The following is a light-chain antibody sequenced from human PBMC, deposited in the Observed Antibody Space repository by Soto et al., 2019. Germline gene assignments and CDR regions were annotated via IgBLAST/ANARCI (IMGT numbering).Light chain of an antibody. CDR3: QQSGSSPYT. CDR1: QSVRSSY. V-gene: IGKV3-20*01. Sequence: EIVLTLSPGTLSLSPGERATLSCRASQSVRSSYLAWYQQKPGLAPRLLIYGASSRATGIPDRFSGSGSGTDFNLTISRLEPADFAVYYCQQSGSSPYTFGQGNKLEI. CDR2: GAS. J-gene: IGKJ2*01.